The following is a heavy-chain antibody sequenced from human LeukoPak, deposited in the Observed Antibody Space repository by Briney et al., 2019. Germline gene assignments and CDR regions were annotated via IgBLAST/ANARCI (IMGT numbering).Heavy chain of an antibody. Sequence: GGSLRLSCAASGFTFSSYEMNWVRQAPGKGLEWVSYISSSGSTIYYADSVKGRFTISRANAKNSLYLQMNSLRAEDTAVYYCAREGGSGSPTGDAFDIWGQGTMVTVSS. V-gene: IGHV3-48*03. J-gene: IGHJ3*02. D-gene: IGHD3-10*01. CDR1: GFTFSSYE. CDR3: AREGGSGSPTGDAFDI. CDR2: ISSSGSTI.